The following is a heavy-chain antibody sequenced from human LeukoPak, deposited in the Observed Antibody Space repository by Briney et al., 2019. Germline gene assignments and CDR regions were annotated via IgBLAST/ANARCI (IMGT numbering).Heavy chain of an antibody. Sequence: GGSLRLSCAASGFVVSSNYMNWVRQAPGKGLEWVSFIHNDGNTFYADSVKGRFTISRDNAKNSLYLQMNSLRAEDTAVYYCARGPRLTTVPRRADYWGQGTLVTVSS. D-gene: IGHD4-17*01. V-gene: IGHV3-53*01. CDR3: ARGPRLTTVPRRADY. CDR1: GFVVSSNY. CDR2: IHNDGNT. J-gene: IGHJ4*02.